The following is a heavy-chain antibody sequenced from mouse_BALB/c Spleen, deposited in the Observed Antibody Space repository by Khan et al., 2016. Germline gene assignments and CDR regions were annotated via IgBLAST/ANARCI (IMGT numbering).Heavy chain of an antibody. Sequence: VQLQQSGAELVKPGASVKLSCTASGFKIKDTYMHWVKQRPEQGLEWIGRIDPANGNTKYDPKFQGKATITADTSSNTAYLQLSSLTSEDTAVSYGARPYDGSSLGYWYFDVWGAGTTVTVSS. CDR2: IDPANGNT. V-gene: IGHV14-3*02. J-gene: IGHJ1*01. CDR1: GFKIKDTY. D-gene: IGHD1-1*01. CDR3: ARPYDGSSLGYWYFDV.